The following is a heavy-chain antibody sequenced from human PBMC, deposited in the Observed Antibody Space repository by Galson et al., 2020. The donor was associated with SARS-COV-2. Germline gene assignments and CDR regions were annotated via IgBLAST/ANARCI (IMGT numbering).Heavy chain of an antibody. CDR2: IHTSGDT. V-gene: IGHV4-61*02. D-gene: IGHD2-21*02. CDR1: GGSISSGSHS. Sequence: SETLSLTCTVSGGSISSGSHSWSWIRQPAGEGLAWIGSIHTSGDTNYNSSLKSRGTISVDTSNNQLSLKLSSVTAAHTAVYYWARKGGSVGDHAFEIWGQGTMVTVSA. CDR3: ARKGGSVGDHAFEI. J-gene: IGHJ3*02.